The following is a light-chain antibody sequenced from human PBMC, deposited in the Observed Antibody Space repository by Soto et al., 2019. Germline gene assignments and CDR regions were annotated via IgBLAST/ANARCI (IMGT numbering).Light chain of an antibody. CDR3: QQYNNWPLT. Sequence: IVMTKSHATLSVSPGERATLSCRASQTVRDNLAWYKQTSGRAPRLLIYGASIRATGIPARFSGSGSGTEFTLTISSLQSEDFAIYYCQQYNNWPLTFGGGTKVDIK. J-gene: IGKJ4*01. V-gene: IGKV3D-15*01. CDR2: GAS. CDR1: QTVRDN.